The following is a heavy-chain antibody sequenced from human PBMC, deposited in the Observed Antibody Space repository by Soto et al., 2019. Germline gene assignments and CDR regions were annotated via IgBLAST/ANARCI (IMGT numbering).Heavy chain of an antibody. J-gene: IGHJ4*02. Sequence: PGESLKISCNCSGYSFTTYCIALVLQMPGKGLEWMGIIYPGDSDTRYSPSFQGQVTISADKSISTAYLQWSSLKASDTAMYYCARRLSPLDPYYFDYCGQGTLVTVSS. CDR1: GYSFTTYC. CDR3: ARRLSPLDPYYFDY. V-gene: IGHV5-51*01. CDR2: IYPGDSDT.